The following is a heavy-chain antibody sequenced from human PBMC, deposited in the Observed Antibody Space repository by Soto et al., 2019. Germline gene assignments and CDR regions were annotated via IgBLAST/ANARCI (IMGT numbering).Heavy chain of an antibody. J-gene: IGHJ4*02. CDR2: ISAYNGNT. V-gene: IGHV1-18*01. CDR1: GYTFTSYG. D-gene: IGHD3-3*01. Sequence: QVQLVQSGAEVKKPGASVKVSCKASGYTFTSYGISWVRQAPGQGLEWMGWISAYNGNTNYAQKLQGRVTRPTDTSTSTAYMDLRSLRSDDTAVYYCARGFLEWPIRRHGANDYWGQGTLVTVSS. CDR3: ARGFLEWPIRRHGANDY.